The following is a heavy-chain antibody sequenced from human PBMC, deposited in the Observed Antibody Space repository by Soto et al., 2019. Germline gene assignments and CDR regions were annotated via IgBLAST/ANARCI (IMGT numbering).Heavy chain of an antibody. J-gene: IGHJ6*02. Sequence: SETLSLTCTVSGGSISSGGYYWSWIRQHPGKGLEWIGYIYYSGSTYYNPSLKSRVTISVDTSKNQFSLKLSSVTAADTAVYYCARDGPHYYDSSGYNVGMDVWGQGTTVTVSS. D-gene: IGHD3-22*01. CDR1: GGSISSGGYY. CDR2: IYYSGST. V-gene: IGHV4-31*03. CDR3: ARDGPHYYDSSGYNVGMDV.